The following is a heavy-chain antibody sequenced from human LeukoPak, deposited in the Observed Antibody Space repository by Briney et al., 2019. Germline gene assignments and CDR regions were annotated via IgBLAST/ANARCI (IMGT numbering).Heavy chain of an antibody. CDR3: AKDIRAQYYDILTGYGAFDI. D-gene: IGHD3-9*01. J-gene: IGHJ3*02. V-gene: IGHV3-21*04. Sequence: GGSLRLSCAASGFTFSSYSMNWVRQAPGKGLEWVSSISSSSSYIYYADSVKGRFTISRDNAKNSLYLQMNSLRAEDTALYYCAKDIRAQYYDILTGYGAFDIWGQGTMVTVSS. CDR1: GFTFSSYS. CDR2: ISSSSSYI.